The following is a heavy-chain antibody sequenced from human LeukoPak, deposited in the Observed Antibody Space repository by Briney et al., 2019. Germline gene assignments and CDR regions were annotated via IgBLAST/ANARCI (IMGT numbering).Heavy chain of an antibody. CDR1: GYTFTSYY. V-gene: IGHV1-46*03. CDR2: INPSGGST. CDR3: ATGGCCSTTCYYYYYMDV. J-gene: IGHJ6*03. Sequence: ASVKVSCKASGYTFTSYYMHWVRQAPGQGLEWMGIINPSGGSTNYAQKFQGRVTMTRDMSTSTVYVELSSLRSEDTAGYYCATGGCCSTTCYYYYYMDVWGKGTTVTVSS. D-gene: IGHD2-2*01.